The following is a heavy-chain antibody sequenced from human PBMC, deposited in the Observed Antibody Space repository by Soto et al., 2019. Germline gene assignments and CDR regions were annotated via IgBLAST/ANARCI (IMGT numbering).Heavy chain of an antibody. V-gene: IGHV1-3*01. J-gene: IGHJ4*02. CDR2: INAGNGNT. Sequence: GASVKVSCKASGYTFTSYAMHWVRQAPGQRLEWMGWINAGNGNTKYSQKFQGRVTITRDTSASTAYMELSSLRSEDTAVYYCARSLGYSSGWDQQEFDYWGQGTLVTVSS. CDR3: ARSLGYSSGWDQQEFDY. CDR1: GYTFTSYA. D-gene: IGHD6-19*01.